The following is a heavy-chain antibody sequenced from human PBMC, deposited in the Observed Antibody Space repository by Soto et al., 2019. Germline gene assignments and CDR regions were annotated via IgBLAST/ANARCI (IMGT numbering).Heavy chain of an antibody. CDR3: AKPEYSSSYDTTGYPY. CDR2: ISGSGGST. V-gene: IGHV3-23*01. CDR1: GFTFSSYA. Sequence: PGGSLRLSCAASGFTFSSYAMSWVRQAPGKGQEWVSAISGSGGSTYYADSVKGRFTISRDNSKNTLYLQLNSLRAEDTAVYYCAKPEYSSSYDTTGYPYWGQGTLVTVSS. D-gene: IGHD6-6*01. J-gene: IGHJ4*02.